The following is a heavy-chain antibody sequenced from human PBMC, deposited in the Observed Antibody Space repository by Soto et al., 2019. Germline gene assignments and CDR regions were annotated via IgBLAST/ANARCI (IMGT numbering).Heavy chain of an antibody. V-gene: IGHV3-30*18. CDR1: GFGVSNNY. CDR2: ISYDGSNK. Sequence: GGSLRLSCAASGFGVSNNYMSWVRQAPGKGLEWVAVISYDGSNKYYADSVKGRFTISRDNSKNTLYLQMNSLRAEDTAVYYCAKVGFGELFTSFYYYYGMDVWGQGTTVTVSS. CDR3: AKVGFGELFTSFYYYYGMDV. D-gene: IGHD3-10*01. J-gene: IGHJ6*02.